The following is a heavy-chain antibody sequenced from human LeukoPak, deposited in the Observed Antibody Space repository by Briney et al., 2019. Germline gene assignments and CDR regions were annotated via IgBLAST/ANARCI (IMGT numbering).Heavy chain of an antibody. CDR2: IYHSGST. J-gene: IGHJ4*02. CDR1: GGSISSGGYS. Sequence: PSQTLSLTCAVSGGSISSGGYSWSWIRQPPGKGLEWIGYIYHSGSTNYNPSLKSRVTISVDTSKNQFSLKLSSVTAADTAVYYCARGPPLDYWGQGTLVTVSS. V-gene: IGHV4-30-2*01. CDR3: ARGPPLDY.